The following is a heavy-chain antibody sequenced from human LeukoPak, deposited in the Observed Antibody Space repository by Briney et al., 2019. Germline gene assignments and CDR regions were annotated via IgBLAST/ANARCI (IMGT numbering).Heavy chain of an antibody. J-gene: IGHJ3*02. D-gene: IGHD3-10*01. CDR1: GFIVSSNY. Sequence: GGSLRLSCAASGFIVSSNYMNWVRQAPGKGLEWVSVIYSSGTTYYADSVKGRFTISRDDSKNTLSLQMNSLRAEDTAVYYCARGLWFGELSDAFDIWGQGTMVTVSS. V-gene: IGHV3-66*01. CDR3: ARGLWFGELSDAFDI. CDR2: IYSSGTT.